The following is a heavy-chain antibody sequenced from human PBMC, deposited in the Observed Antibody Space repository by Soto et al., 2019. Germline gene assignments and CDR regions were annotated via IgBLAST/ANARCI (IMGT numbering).Heavy chain of an antibody. CDR3: ARGGSLNWYFDL. Sequence: GGSLRLSCAACGFTFSSYWMHWVRQAPGKGLVWVSRINSDGSSTSYADSVKGRFTISRDNAKNTLYLQMNSLRVEDTAVYYCARGGSLNWYFDLWGRGTLVTVSS. CDR2: INSDGSST. CDR1: GFTFSSYW. J-gene: IGHJ2*01. V-gene: IGHV3-74*01. D-gene: IGHD1-26*01.